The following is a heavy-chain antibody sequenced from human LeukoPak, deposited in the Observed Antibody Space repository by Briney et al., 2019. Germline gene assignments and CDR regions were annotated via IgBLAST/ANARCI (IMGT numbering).Heavy chain of an antibody. Sequence: PSETLSLTCAVSGGSITGHYWNWIRQTPGMRLEWIGYTSYSRTTIYNSYFKGRATMSIDTSKNQLYLNLTSVTATDTAVYYCAKNGSIAEPENYWGQGTLVTVSS. CDR1: GGSITGHY. V-gene: IGHV4-59*08. D-gene: IGHD6-6*01. J-gene: IGHJ4*02. CDR2: TSYSRTT. CDR3: AKNGSIAEPENY.